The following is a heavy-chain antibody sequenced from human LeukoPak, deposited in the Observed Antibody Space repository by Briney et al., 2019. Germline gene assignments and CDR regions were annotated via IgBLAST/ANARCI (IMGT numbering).Heavy chain of an antibody. CDR1: GGSFSSYY. Sequence: KFSETLSLTCSVSGGSFSSYYWSWIRQPPGKGLEWIGDIYYSGSTNYNPSLKSRVTISVDTSKNQFSLKLSSVTAADTAVYYCARVARGGSYDSSGYSAPLIDYWGQGTLVIVSS. D-gene: IGHD3-22*01. J-gene: IGHJ4*02. CDR3: ARVARGGSYDSSGYSAPLIDY. V-gene: IGHV4-59*01. CDR2: IYYSGST.